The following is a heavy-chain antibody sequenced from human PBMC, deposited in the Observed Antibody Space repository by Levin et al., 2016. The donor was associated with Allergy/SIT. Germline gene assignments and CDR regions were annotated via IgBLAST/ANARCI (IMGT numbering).Heavy chain of an antibody. J-gene: IGHJ4*02. V-gene: IGHV3-48*01. CDR2: ISSSSSTI. CDR3: ARDDIVGATAAFDY. Sequence: WIRQPPGKGLEWVSYISSSSSTIYYADSVKGRFTISRDNAKNSLYLQMNSLRAEDTAVYYCARDDIVGATAAFDYWGQGTLVTVSS. D-gene: IGHD1-26*01.